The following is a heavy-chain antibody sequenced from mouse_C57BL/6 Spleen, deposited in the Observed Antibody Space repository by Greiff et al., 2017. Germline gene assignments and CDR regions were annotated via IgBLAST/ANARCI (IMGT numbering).Heavy chain of an antibody. Sequence: EVQLQQSGPELVKPGASVKISCKASGYTFTDYYMNWVKQSHGKSLEWIGDINPNNGGTSYNQKFKGKATLTVDKSSSTAYMELRSLTSEDSAVYYCARAAYYGGWDFAYWGQGTLVTVSA. CDR1: GYTFTDYY. D-gene: IGHD1-1*01. J-gene: IGHJ3*01. V-gene: IGHV1-26*01. CDR3: ARAAYYGGWDFAY. CDR2: INPNNGGT.